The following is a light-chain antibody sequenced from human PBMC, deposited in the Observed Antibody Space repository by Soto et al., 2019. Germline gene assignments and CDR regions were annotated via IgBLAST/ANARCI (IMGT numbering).Light chain of an antibody. Sequence: EIVLTQSPGTVSLSPGERATLSCRASQSVRDNYLAWYQQKPGQAPSLLIFDTSRRATGIPDRFTGSGSGTDFALTISRVEPQDIAVYYCQQYGSLSWTFGQGTKVDIK. J-gene: IGKJ1*01. CDR3: QQYGSLSWT. CDR1: QSVRDNY. CDR2: DTS. V-gene: IGKV3-20*01.